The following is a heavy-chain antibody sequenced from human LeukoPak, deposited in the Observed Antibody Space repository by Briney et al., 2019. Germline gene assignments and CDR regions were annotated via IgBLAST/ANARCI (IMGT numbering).Heavy chain of an antibody. CDR1: GYTFTSYG. V-gene: IGHV1-18*01. D-gene: IGHD3-22*01. CDR3: ATDCYDSSGSSDGSEFFDS. J-gene: IGHJ4*02. CDR2: ISAYNGNT. Sequence: ASVKVSCKASGYTFTSYGISWVRQAPGQGLEWMGWISAYNGNTNYAQKLQGRVTMTTDTSTSTAYMELRRLRSDDTAVYYCATDCYDSSGSSDGSEFFDSWGQGTLVTVSS.